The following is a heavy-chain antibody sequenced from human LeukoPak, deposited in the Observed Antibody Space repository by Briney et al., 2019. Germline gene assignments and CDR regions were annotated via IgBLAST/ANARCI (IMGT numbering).Heavy chain of an antibody. CDR1: GYTFTAYY. Sequence: ASVTVSSTASGYTFTAYYMHWVRQAPGQGLEWMGWINPNSGGTNYAQKFQGRVTMTRDTSISTAYMELSRLRSDDTAVYYCANLGYCSSTSCSLGYYYYYMDVWGKGTTVTVSS. J-gene: IGHJ6*03. CDR3: ANLGYCSSTSCSLGYYYYYMDV. CDR2: INPNSGGT. D-gene: IGHD2-2*01. V-gene: IGHV1-2*02.